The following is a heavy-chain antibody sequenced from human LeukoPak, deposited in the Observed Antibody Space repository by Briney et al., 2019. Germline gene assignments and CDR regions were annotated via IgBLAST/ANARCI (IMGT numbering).Heavy chain of an antibody. D-gene: IGHD6-13*01. J-gene: IGHJ4*02. CDR2: ITSSGTYT. CDR1: GFTFSNYN. V-gene: IGHV3-21*04. Sequence: PGGSLRLSCADSGFTFSNYNMNWVRQAPGKAMEWVSSITSSGTYTFYADSVKGRFTISRDNAKNSLYLQMNSLRAEDTALYYCAKAPNSHIAAAGNYFDYWGQGTLVTVSS. CDR3: AKAPNSHIAAAGNYFDY.